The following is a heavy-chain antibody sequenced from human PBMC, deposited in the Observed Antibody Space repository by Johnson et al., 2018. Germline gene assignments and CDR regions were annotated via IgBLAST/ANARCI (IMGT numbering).Heavy chain of an antibody. CDR2: ISYDGSNK. Sequence: QVQLQESGGGVVQPGRSLRLSCAASGFTFSSYGMHWVRQAPGKGLEWVAVISYDGSNKYYADSVKGRFTISRDNSKNTLYLQMNSLRAEDTAVYYCAKRPDGSGYYYWDAFDIWGQGTMVTVSS. CDR1: GFTFSSYG. J-gene: IGHJ3*02. CDR3: AKRPDGSGYYYWDAFDI. V-gene: IGHV3-30*18. D-gene: IGHD3-22*01.